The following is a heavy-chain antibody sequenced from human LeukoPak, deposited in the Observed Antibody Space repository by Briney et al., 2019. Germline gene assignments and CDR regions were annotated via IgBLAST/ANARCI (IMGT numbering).Heavy chain of an antibody. Sequence: GGSLRLSCAASGFTFSSYIMNWVRQAPGKGLEWVSYISGTSSPRYYADSVKGRFTITRDNAKNSLYLQMNSLRAEDTAVYYCARDVYGDYAIDYWGQGTLVTVSS. CDR1: GFTFSSYI. D-gene: IGHD4-17*01. CDR2: ISGTSSPR. J-gene: IGHJ4*02. CDR3: ARDVYGDYAIDY. V-gene: IGHV3-48*04.